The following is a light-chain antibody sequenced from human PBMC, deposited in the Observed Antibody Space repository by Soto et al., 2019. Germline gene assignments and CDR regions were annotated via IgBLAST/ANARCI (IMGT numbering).Light chain of an antibody. CDR1: QSVSSK. J-gene: IGKJ1*01. V-gene: IGKV3-15*01. Sequence: EIVMTQSPATLSVSPGERATLSCRASQSVSSKLAWYQQKPGQAPRLLIYGASTRATGIPARFSGSGSGTEFTLTISSLQSEDFAVYDGQQYKNWPTWTFGQGTKVDIK. CDR3: QQYKNWPTWT. CDR2: GAS.